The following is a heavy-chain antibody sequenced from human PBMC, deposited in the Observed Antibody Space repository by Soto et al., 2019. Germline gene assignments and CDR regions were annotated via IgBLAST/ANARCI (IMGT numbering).Heavy chain of an antibody. Sequence: GGSLRLSCAASGFTFDDYTMHWVRQAPGKGLEWVSLISWDGGSTYYAGSVKGRFTISRDNSKNSLYLQMNSLRTEDTALYYCAKDITSIAARAPYYYYGMDVWGQGTTVTVSS. CDR3: AKDITSIAARAPYYYYGMDV. CDR2: ISWDGGST. V-gene: IGHV3-43*01. J-gene: IGHJ6*02. D-gene: IGHD6-6*01. CDR1: GFTFDDYT.